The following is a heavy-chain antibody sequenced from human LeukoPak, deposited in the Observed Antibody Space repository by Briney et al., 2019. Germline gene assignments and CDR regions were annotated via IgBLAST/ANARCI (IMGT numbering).Heavy chain of an antibody. J-gene: IGHJ5*02. V-gene: IGHV1-69*02. CDR2: IIPILGIA. CDR3: ASTVGYYGSGRLTTPNNWFDP. CDR1: GGTFSSYT. D-gene: IGHD3-10*01. Sequence: WASVKVSCKASGGTFSSYTISWVRQAPGQGLEWMGRIIPILGIANYAQKFQGRVTITADKSTSTAYMELSSLRSEDTAVYYCASTVGYYGSGRLTTPNNWFDPWGQGTLVTVSS.